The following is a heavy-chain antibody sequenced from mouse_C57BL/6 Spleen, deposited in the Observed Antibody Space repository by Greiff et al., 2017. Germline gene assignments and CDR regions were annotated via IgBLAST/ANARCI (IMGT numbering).Heavy chain of an antibody. Sequence: QVQLQQPGAELVKPGASVKMSCKASGYTFTSYWITWVKQRPGQGLEWIGDIYPGSGSTNYNEKFKSKATLTVDTSTSTAYMQLSSLTSEDSAVYYCARYYGSSHWYFDVWGTGTTVTVSS. CDR1: GYTFTSYW. CDR2: IYPGSGST. CDR3: ARYYGSSHWYFDV. V-gene: IGHV1-55*01. D-gene: IGHD1-1*01. J-gene: IGHJ1*03.